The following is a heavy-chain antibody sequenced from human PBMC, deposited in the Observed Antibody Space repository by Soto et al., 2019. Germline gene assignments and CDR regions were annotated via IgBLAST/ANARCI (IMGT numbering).Heavy chain of an antibody. J-gene: IGHJ6*02. D-gene: IGHD2-15*01. CDR3: AAAGGGNWGYYYGMDV. CDR1: GFTFTSSA. V-gene: IGHV1-58*01. CDR2: IVVGSGNT. Sequence: SVKVSCKASGFTFTSSAVQWVRQARGQRLEWIGWIVVGSGNTNYAQKFQERVTITRDMSTSTAYMELSSLRSEDTAVYYCAAAGGGNWGYYYGMDVWGQGTTVTSP.